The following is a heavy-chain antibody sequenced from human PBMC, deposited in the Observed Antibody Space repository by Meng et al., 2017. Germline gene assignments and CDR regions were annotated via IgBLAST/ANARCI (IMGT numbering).Heavy chain of an antibody. CDR1: GGHFRRYV. CDR2: IIPIFGTA. V-gene: IGHV1-69*01. Sequence: QVGLCGGEGKTLWSSVRVSCKAFGGHFRRYVISWVRQAPGKGLEWMGGIIPIFGTANYAQKFQGRVTITADESTSTAYMELSSLRSEDTAVYYCASNDGTGDRTGGDYWGQGTLVTVSS. D-gene: IGHD7-27*01. J-gene: IGHJ4*02. CDR3: ASNDGTGDRTGGDY.